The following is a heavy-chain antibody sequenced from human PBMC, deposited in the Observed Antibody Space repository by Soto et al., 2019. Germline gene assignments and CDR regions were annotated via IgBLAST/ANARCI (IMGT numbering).Heavy chain of an antibody. D-gene: IGHD6-19*01. J-gene: IGHJ4*02. CDR3: ASPRGYRGGWYTYFDY. CDR2: VVPLLDSA. CDR1: GGTFTNFA. Sequence: SVKVSCKASGGTFTNFAFSWVRQAPGQGLEWMGGVVPLLDSANYARNFQDRLTITADGTTSTAFMDLSSLRSEDTAVYYCASPRGYRGGWYTYFDYWGQGTLVTVSS. V-gene: IGHV1-69*13.